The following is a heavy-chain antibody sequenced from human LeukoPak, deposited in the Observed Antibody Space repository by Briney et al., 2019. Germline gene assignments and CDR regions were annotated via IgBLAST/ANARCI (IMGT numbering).Heavy chain of an antibody. V-gene: IGHV3-30*02. CDR2: IQYDGSVK. CDR3: AKTWRGSSWSFDY. D-gene: IGHD6-13*01. CDR1: GFTFSTYG. J-gene: IGHJ4*02. Sequence: GGSLRLSCAASGFTFSTYGMHWVRQAPGKGLEWVTFIQYDGSVKLYGDSVKGRFTISRDNSKNTLYLQMNSLRAEDTAVYYCAKTWRGSSWSFDYWGQGTLVTVSS.